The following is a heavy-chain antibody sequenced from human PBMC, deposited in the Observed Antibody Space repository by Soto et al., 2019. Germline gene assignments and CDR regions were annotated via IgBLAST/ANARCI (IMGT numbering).Heavy chain of an antibody. CDR2: INHSGST. D-gene: IGHD3-10*01. CDR1: GGSFSGYY. CDR3: ARDKITRLFDY. J-gene: IGHJ4*02. V-gene: IGHV4-34*01. Sequence: QVQLQQWGAGLLKPSETLSLTCAVYGGSFSGYYWTWIRQPPGTGLEWIGEINHSGSTNYNPSLKSGVTISVDASKDQFTLKLISVTAADMAVYYFARDKITRLFDYWGQGTLVTVSS.